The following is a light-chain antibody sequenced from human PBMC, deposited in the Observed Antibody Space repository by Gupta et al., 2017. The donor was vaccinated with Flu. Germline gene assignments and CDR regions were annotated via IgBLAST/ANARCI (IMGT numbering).Light chain of an antibody. CDR3: QQLGT. J-gene: IGKJ1*01. CDR2: GAS. Sequence: EIVLTQSPGTLSLSPGERATLSCRASQSVSSSYLAWYQQKPGQAPRLLIYGASSRATGIPDRFSGSGSATDFTRPRRRLEPDDFEVYDGQQLGTFGQGTKVEIK. CDR1: QSVSSSY. V-gene: IGKV3-20*01.